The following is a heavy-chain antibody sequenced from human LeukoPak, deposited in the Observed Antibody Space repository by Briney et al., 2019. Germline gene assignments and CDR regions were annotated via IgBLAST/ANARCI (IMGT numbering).Heavy chain of an antibody. D-gene: IGHD3-10*01. J-gene: IGHJ4*02. Sequence: GGSLRLPCAASGFTFSGSAMHWVRQASGKGLEWVGRIRSKANSYATAYAASVKGRFTISRDDSKNTAYLQMNSLKTEDTAVYYCTRLSGDGSGSYCDYWGQRTLVTVSS. CDR2: IRSKANSYAT. V-gene: IGHV3-73*01. CDR3: TRLSGDGSGSYCDY. CDR1: GFTFSGSA.